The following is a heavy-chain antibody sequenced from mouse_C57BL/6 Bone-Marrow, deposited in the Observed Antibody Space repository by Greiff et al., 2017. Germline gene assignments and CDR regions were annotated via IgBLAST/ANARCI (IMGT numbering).Heavy chain of an antibody. J-gene: IGHJ4*01. CDR1: GYTFTSYT. CDR3: ARMGYDGYYAMDY. Sequence: VQLQQSGAELARPGASVKMSCKASGYTFTSYTMHWVKQRPGQGLEWIGYINPSSGYTKYNQKFKDKATLTADKSSSTAYMQLSSLTSEDSAVYYCARMGYDGYYAMDYWGQGTSVTVSS. D-gene: IGHD2-3*01. CDR2: INPSSGYT. V-gene: IGHV1-4*01.